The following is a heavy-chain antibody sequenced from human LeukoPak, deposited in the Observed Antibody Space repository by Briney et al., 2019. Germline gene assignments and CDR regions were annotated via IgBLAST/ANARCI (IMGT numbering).Heavy chain of an antibody. J-gene: IGHJ3*02. CDR2: IYYSGST. V-gene: IGHV4-39*01. D-gene: IGHD3-9*01. Sequence: SETLSLTCTVSGGSISSRSYYWGWIRQPPGKGLEWIGSIYYSGSTYYNPSLKSRVTISVDTSKNQFSLKLSSVTAADTAVYYCASYFDWLTDAFDIWGQGTMVTVSS. CDR3: ASYFDWLTDAFDI. CDR1: GGSISSRSYY.